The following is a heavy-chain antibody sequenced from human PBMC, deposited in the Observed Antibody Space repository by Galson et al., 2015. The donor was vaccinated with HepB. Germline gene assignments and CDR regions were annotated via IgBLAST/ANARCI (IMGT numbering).Heavy chain of an antibody. CDR1: GFTFSSYW. CDR3: ARSNDADAFDI. J-gene: IGHJ3*02. D-gene: IGHD1-1*01. Sequence: SLRLSCAASGFTFSSYWMSWARQAPGKGLEWVANIKQDGSEEYYVDSVKGRFTISRDNAKNSLYLQMNSLRAEDTAVYYCARSNDADAFDIWGQGTMVTVPS. CDR2: IKQDGSEE. V-gene: IGHV3-7*01.